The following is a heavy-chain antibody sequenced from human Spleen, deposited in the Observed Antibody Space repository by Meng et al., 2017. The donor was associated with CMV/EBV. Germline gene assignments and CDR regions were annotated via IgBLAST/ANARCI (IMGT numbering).Heavy chain of an antibody. Sequence: SETLSLTCAVYGGSLSGSYWTWVRQPPGKGLEWIEEINHNGGTNYDPSLKSRVTTSVDTSKNQFSLKLTSVTAADTAVYFCARGRVSYSGSGNYYNSYYYHGMDVWGQGTTVTVSS. CDR1: GGSLSGSY. J-gene: IGHJ6*02. CDR2: INHNGGT. V-gene: IGHV4-34*01. D-gene: IGHD3-10*01. CDR3: ARGRVSYSGSGNYYNSYYYHGMDV.